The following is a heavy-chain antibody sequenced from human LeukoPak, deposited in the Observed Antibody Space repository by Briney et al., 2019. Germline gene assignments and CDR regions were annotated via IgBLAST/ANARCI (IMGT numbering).Heavy chain of an antibody. V-gene: IGHV4-59*11. CDR2: ISYSGNT. CDR3: ARGQYSGSWSYYFDY. D-gene: IGHD6-13*01. J-gene: IGHJ4*02. CDR1: GGSIGGHY. Sequence: SETLSLTCSVSGGSIGGHYWNWIRQPPGKGLEWIGYISYSGNTNYNPSLKSRVTISLDTSKNQFSLQLSSVTAADTAVYYCARGQYSGSWSYYFDYWGQGTLVTASS.